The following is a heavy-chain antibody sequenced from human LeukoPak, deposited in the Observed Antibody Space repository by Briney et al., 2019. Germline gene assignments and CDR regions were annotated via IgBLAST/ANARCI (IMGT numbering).Heavy chain of an antibody. D-gene: IGHD3-3*01. J-gene: IGHJ6*03. CDR1: GYTFTSHG. Sequence: ASVKVSCKASGYTFTSHGISWVRQAPGQGLEWMGWISAYNGNTNYAQKLQGRVTMTTDTSTSTAYMELRSLRSDDTAVYYCARETYDFWSGYYYPHYYYYMDVWGKGTAVTVSS. CDR2: ISAYNGNT. V-gene: IGHV1-18*01. CDR3: ARETYDFWSGYYYPHYYYYMDV.